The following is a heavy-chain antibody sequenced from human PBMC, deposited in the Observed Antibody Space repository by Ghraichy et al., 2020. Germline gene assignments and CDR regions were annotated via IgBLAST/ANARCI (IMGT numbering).Heavy chain of an antibody. D-gene: IGHD3-22*01. Sequence: ASVKVSCKASGYTFTSYPMHWVRQAPGQRLEWMGWINAGNGNTKYSQDFQGRIAITRDTSANTAYMELSSLRSDDTGVYYCARDRSYYDTSGYQNWFDPWGQGTLVTVSS. CDR3: ARDRSYYDTSGYQNWFDP. V-gene: IGHV1-3*01. J-gene: IGHJ5*02. CDR1: GYTFTSYP. CDR2: INAGNGNT.